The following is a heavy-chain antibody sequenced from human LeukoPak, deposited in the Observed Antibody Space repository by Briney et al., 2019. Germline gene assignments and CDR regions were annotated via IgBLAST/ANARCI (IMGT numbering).Heavy chain of an antibody. V-gene: IGHV3-23*01. CDR1: GFTFNNYA. D-gene: IGHD4-17*01. J-gene: IGHJ1*01. Sequence: GGSLRLSCAASGFTFNNYAMVWVRQGPGKGLEWVSAIKGSGDGKYYADSVKGRFTISRDNSKNMLYLQMNSLRDDDTAVYYCGRDPNGDYVGAFSFQRWGQGTLVTVSS. CDR2: IKGSGDGK. CDR3: GRDPNGDYVGAFSFQR.